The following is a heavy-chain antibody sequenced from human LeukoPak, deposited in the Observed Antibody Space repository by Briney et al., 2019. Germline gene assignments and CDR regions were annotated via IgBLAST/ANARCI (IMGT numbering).Heavy chain of an antibody. CDR3: AKVGDRGIVVVVAAIDY. J-gene: IGHJ4*02. CDR1: GFTFSSYA. D-gene: IGHD2-15*01. V-gene: IGHV3-23*01. CDR2: ISGSGGST. Sequence: GGSLRLSCAASGFTFSSYAMSWVRQAPGKGLEWVSGISGSGGSTYYADSVKGRFTISRDNSKNTLYLQMNSLRAEDTAVYYCAKVGDRGIVVVVAAIDYWGQGTLVTVSS.